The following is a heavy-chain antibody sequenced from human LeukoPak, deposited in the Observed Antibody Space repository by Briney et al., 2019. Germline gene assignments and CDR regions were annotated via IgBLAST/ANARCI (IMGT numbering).Heavy chain of an antibody. V-gene: IGHV3-30*02. CDR1: GFTFNNYG. J-gene: IGHJ4*02. Sequence: PGGSLRLSCAASGFTFNNYGMHWVRQAPGKGLEWLAFIRYDGSNTYYADSVKGRFTVSRDDSKNTLYLQMNSLRAEDTAVYYCAKDGFLAAAGTAWGQGTLVTVSS. CDR3: AKDGFLAAAGTA. D-gene: IGHD6-13*01. CDR2: IRYDGSNT.